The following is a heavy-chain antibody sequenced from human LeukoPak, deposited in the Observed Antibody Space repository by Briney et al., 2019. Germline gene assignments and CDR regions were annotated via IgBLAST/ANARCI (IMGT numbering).Heavy chain of an antibody. Sequence: ASVKVSCKASGGTFSSYAISWVRQAPGQGLEWMGWISAYNGNTNYAQKLQGRVTKTTDTSTSTAYMELRSLRSDDTAVYYCARADAEDSADYWGQGTLVTVSS. CDR2: ISAYNGNT. CDR3: ARADAEDSADY. V-gene: IGHV1-18*01. J-gene: IGHJ4*02. D-gene: IGHD2-15*01. CDR1: GGTFSSYA.